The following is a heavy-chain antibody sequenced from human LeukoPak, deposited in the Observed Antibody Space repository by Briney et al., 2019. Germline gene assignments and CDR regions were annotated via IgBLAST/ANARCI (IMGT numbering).Heavy chain of an antibody. CDR2: IYISGST. Sequence: TLSLTCTVSGGSLSRARYYWSWIRQPAGKGLEWIGRIYISGSTNYNPSLKSRVTISVDTSKNQFSLKLSSVTAADTAVYYCAREREGPYGYLDYWGQGTLVTVSS. V-gene: IGHV4-61*02. CDR3: AREREGPYGYLDY. D-gene: IGHD4-17*01. J-gene: IGHJ4*02. CDR1: GGSLSRARYY.